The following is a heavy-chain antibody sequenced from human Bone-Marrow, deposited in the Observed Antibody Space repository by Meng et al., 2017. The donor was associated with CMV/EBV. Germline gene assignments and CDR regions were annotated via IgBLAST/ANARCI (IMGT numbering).Heavy chain of an antibody. CDR3: AKVPIYITGTVFDY. J-gene: IGHJ4*02. Sequence: SETLSLTCAVYGGSFSGYYWSWIRQPPGKGLEWIGEINHSGSTNYNPSLKSRVTISVDTSKNQFSLKLSSVTAADTAVYYCAKVPIYITGTVFDYWGQGTMVTVSS. V-gene: IGHV4-34*01. D-gene: IGHD1-20*01. CDR2: INHSGST. CDR1: GGSFSGYY.